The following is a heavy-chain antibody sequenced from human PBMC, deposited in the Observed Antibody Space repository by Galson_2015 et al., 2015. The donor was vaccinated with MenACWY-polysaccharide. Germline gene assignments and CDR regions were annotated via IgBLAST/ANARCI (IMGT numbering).Heavy chain of an antibody. V-gene: IGHV1-8*01. CDR2: KNPRSGHT. J-gene: IGHJ5*01. Sequence: SVKVSCKASGYTFTYNDINWVRQATGQRLERMGLKNPRSGHTEYAQKFQGRVTMTRNTAISTAYMELTSLRSEDTAVYYCARGHYAAWGHGTLVIVS. CDR3: ARGHYAA. CDR1: GYTFTYND. D-gene: IGHD3-16*01.